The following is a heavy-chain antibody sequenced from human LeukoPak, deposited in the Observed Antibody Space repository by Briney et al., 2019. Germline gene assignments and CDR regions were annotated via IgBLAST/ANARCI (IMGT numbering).Heavy chain of an antibody. CDR1: GGSISSYY. CDR2: IYYSGST. J-gene: IGHJ4*02. D-gene: IGHD6-13*01. V-gene: IGHV4-59*12. CDR3: ARGRRSGWYIY. Sequence: KPSETLSLTCTVSGGSISSYYWSWIRQPPGKGLEWIGYIYYSGSTNYNPSLKSRVTISVDTSKNQFSLRLSSVTAADTAVYYCARGRRSGWYIYWGQGTLVTVSS.